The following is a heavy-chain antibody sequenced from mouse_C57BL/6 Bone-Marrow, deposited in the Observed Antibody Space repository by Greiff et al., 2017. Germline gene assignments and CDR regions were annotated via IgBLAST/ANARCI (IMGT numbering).Heavy chain of an antibody. CDR2: IYPRSGNT. V-gene: IGHV1-81*01. J-gene: IGHJ2*01. CDR3: SILYYFDD. Sequence: QVQLKESGAELARPGASVKLSCKASGYTFTSYGISWVKQRTGQGLEWIGEIYPRSGNTYYNEKFKGKATLTADKSSSTAYMELRSLTSEYFAVYFCSILYYFDDWGKGTTLTVSS. CDR1: GYTFTSYG.